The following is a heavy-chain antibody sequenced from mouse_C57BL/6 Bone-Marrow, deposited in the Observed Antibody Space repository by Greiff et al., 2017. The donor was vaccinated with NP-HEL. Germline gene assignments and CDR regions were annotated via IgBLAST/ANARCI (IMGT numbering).Heavy chain of an antibody. CDR3: ASYYYGSSSYWYFDV. CDR1: GYTFTSYW. Sequence: VQLQQPGAELVKPGASVKMSCKASGYTFTSYWITWVKQRPGQGLEWIGDIYPGSGSTNYNEKFKSKATLTVDTSSSTAYMQLSGLTSEDSAVYYCASYYYGSSSYWYFDVWGTGTTVTVSS. D-gene: IGHD1-1*01. CDR2: IYPGSGST. J-gene: IGHJ1*03. V-gene: IGHV1-55*01.